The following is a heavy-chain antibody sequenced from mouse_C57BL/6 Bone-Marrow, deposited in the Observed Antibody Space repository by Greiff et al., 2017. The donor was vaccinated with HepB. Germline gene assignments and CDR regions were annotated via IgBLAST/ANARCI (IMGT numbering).Heavy chain of an antibody. Sequence: VKLVESGPELVKPGASVKISCKASGYAFSSSWMNWVKQRPGKGLEWIGRIYPGDGDTNYNGKFKGKATLTADKSSSTAYMQLSSLTSEDSAVYFCARPYYGNYYYAMDYWGQGTSVTVSS. D-gene: IGHD2-10*01. V-gene: IGHV1-82*01. CDR3: ARPYYGNYYYAMDY. CDR2: IYPGDGDT. CDR1: GYAFSSSW. J-gene: IGHJ4*01.